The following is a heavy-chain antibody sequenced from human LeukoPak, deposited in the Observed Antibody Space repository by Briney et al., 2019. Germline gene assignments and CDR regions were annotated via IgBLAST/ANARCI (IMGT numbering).Heavy chain of an antibody. J-gene: IGHJ6*02. CDR3: TRVVVTPMGYYYGMDV. V-gene: IGHV3-49*03. CDR1: GFTFGDYA. CDR2: IRSKAYGGTT. Sequence: GRSLRLSCTASGFTFGDYAMSWFRQAPGKGLEWVGFIRSKAYGGTTEYAASVKGRFTISRDDSKSIAYLQMNSLKTEDTAVYYCTRVVVTPMGYYYGMDVWGQGTTVTVSS. D-gene: IGHD4-23*01.